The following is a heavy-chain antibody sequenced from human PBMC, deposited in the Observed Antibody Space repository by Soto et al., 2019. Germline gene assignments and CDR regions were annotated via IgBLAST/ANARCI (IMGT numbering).Heavy chain of an antibody. CDR1: GFTFSSYW. CDR3: ARAALELPPSSYYGMDV. Sequence: EVQLVESGGGLVQPGGSLRLSCAASGFTFSSYWMHWVRQAPGKGLVWVSRINSDGSSTSYADSVKGRFTISRDNAKNTLYLQMNSLRAEDTAVYYCARAALELPPSSYYGMDVWGQGTTVTVSS. J-gene: IGHJ6*02. CDR2: INSDGSST. V-gene: IGHV3-74*01. D-gene: IGHD1-7*01.